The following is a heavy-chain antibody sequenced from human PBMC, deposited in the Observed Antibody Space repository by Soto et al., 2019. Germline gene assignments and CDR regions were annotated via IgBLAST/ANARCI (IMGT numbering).Heavy chain of an antibody. CDR1: GFTFNTFA. D-gene: IGHD3-22*01. CDR2: ITVDGGST. CDR3: AKVVYERSVNDALYI. Sequence: EAQLLESGGGLVQPGGSLRLSCAASGFTFNTFALTWVRQAPGKGLEWVSSITVDGGSTYYVDSVKGRFTVSRDNSKNPLYRQLDSLRAEDTAVYYCAKVVYERSVNDALYISCHGTMVAVSS. J-gene: IGHJ3*02. V-gene: IGHV3-23*01.